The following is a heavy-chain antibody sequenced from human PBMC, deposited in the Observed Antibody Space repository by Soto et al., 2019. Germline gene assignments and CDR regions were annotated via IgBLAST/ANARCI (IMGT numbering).Heavy chain of an antibody. D-gene: IGHD6-13*01. CDR2: INSNASII. CDR1: GITFRSYW. CDR3: ASDAAAGLKF. J-gene: IGHJ4*02. Sequence: EVQLVESGGGLVQPGGSLRLSCAVSGITFRSYWMHWIRQAPGKGLVWVSHINSNASIINYADSVKDRFTISRDNARNTLYLQMNSLRVDDTAIYYCASDAAAGLKFWGQGTLVTVSS. V-gene: IGHV3-74*01.